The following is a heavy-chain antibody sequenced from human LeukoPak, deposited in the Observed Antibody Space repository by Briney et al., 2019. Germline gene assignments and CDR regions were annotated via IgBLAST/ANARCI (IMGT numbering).Heavy chain of an antibody. D-gene: IGHD2-15*01. J-gene: IGHJ4*02. V-gene: IGHV1-2*02. CDR3: ARGEDIVVVFFDY. Sequence: ASVKVSFKASGYTFTGYYMHWVRQAPGQGLEWMGWINPNSGGTNYAQRFQGRVTMTRDTSISTAYMELSRLRSDDTAVYYCARGEDIVVVFFDYWGQGTLVTVSS. CDR2: INPNSGGT. CDR1: GYTFTGYY.